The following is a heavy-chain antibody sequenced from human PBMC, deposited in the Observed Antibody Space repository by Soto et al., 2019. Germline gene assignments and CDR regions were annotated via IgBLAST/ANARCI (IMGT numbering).Heavy chain of an antibody. Sequence: AETLSPTCTVSGGSVISGSYYWIWIRQRPWKGLEWIGYIYYSGSTNYNPSLKSRVTISVDTSKNQFSLKLSSVTAADTAVYYCARDAAIVVVPAPHYYYGMDVWGQGTTVTV. V-gene: IGHV4-61*01. CDR2: IYYSGST. CDR1: GGSVISGSYY. D-gene: IGHD2-2*01. J-gene: IGHJ6*02. CDR3: ARDAAIVVVPAPHYYYGMDV.